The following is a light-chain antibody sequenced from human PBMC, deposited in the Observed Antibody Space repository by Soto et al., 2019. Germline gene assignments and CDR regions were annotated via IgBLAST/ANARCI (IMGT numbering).Light chain of an antibody. CDR3: AAWDDSLNGVV. Sequence: QSVLTQPPSASETPGQRVTISCSGSSSNIGGNSVNWYQQLPGTAPKLLICSNNQRPSGVPDRFSGSKSGTSASLAISGLQSEDEADYYCAAWDDSLNGVVFGGGTKLTVL. CDR2: SNN. V-gene: IGLV1-44*01. CDR1: SSNIGGNS. J-gene: IGLJ2*01.